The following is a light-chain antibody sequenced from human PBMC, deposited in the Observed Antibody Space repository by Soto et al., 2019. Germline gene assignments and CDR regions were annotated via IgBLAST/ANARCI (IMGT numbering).Light chain of an antibody. J-gene: IGKJ2*01. Sequence: EIVLTQSPATLSLSTGERATLSCRAREFFSSSYLVWYQQKPGQAPRLLIYAEFRRATGIPDRFSASGSATKNTLIINSSETEDCTVYYCQQQGTFGQGTKLEIK. CDR1: EFFSSSY. CDR3: QQQGT. CDR2: AEF. V-gene: IGKV3-20*01.